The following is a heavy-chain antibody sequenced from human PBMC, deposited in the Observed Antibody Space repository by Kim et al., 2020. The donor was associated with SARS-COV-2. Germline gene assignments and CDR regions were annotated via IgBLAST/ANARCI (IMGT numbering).Heavy chain of an antibody. CDR2: ISYSGNT. J-gene: IGHJ5*02. Sequence: SETLSLTCTVSGGSISSKDYYWSWIRQHPGKGPEWIGFISYSGNTNYNPSLKSRVTISVDTSKNQFSLKLSSVTAADTAVYFCERSPAYHGFDPWGQGILVSVSS. V-gene: IGHV4-31*03. CDR3: ERSPAYHGFDP. D-gene: IGHD2-21*01. CDR1: GGSISSKDYY.